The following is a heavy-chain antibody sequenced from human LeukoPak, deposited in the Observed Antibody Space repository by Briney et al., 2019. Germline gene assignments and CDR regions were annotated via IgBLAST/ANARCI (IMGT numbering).Heavy chain of an antibody. D-gene: IGHD1-26*01. J-gene: IGHJ6*02. V-gene: IGHV3-23*01. Sequence: PGGSLRLSCAASEFDFSSHAMTWARQAPGKGLEWVSAISASGGSTDYADSGKGRFTISRDNSKNTLYLQMNSLRAEDTGVYYCAKVMEQRLYFYYYDMDVWGQGTMVIVSS. CDR1: EFDFSSHA. CDR2: ISASGGST. CDR3: AKVMEQRLYFYYYDMDV.